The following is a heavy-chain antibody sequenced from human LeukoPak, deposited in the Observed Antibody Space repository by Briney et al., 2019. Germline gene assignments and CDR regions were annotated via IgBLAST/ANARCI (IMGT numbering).Heavy chain of an antibody. CDR2: INPSGGST. Sequence: ASVKVSCKASGYTFTSYYMHWVRQAPGQGLEWMGIINPSGGSTSYAQKFQGRVTMTRDTSTSTVYVELSSLRSEDTAVYYCARDWGSLCSSTSCSDYWGQGTLVTVSS. CDR3: ARDWGSLCSSTSCSDY. D-gene: IGHD2-2*01. J-gene: IGHJ4*02. V-gene: IGHV1-46*01. CDR1: GYTFTSYY.